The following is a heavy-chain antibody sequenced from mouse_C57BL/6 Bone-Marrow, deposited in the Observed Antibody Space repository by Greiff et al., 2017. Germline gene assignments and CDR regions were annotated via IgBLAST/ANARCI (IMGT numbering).Heavy chain of an antibody. V-gene: IGHV1-26*01. J-gene: IGHJ1*03. D-gene: IGHD1-1*01. CDR2: INPNNGGT. CDR1: GYTFTDYY. Sequence: EVQLQQSGPELVKPGASVKISCKASGYTFTDYYMNWVKQSHGKSLEWIGDINPNNGGTSYNQKFKGKATLTVDKSSSTAYMELRSLTSEDSAVYYCARSGTVGLDVWGTGTTVTVSS. CDR3: ARSGTVGLDV.